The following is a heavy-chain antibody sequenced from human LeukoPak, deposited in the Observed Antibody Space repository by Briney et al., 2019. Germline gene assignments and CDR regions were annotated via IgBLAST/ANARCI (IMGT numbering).Heavy chain of an antibody. D-gene: IGHD3-16*01. V-gene: IGHV3-7*01. Sequence: PGGSLRLSCAASGFALSSHWMTWVRQVPGRGPEWVANVNRDGSETYYLDSVEGRLTISRDNAKNSLYLQMNSLRAEDTAVYYCARGGGWLDYWGQGTLVTVSS. J-gene: IGHJ4*02. CDR1: GFALSSHW. CDR3: ARGGGWLDY. CDR2: VNRDGSET.